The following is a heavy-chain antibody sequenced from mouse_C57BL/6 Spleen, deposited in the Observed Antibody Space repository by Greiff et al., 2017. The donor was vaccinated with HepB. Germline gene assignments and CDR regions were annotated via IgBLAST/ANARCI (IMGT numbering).Heavy chain of an antibody. CDR2: IDPSDSYT. J-gene: IGHJ4*01. CDR3: ARTAAQATWGMDY. V-gene: IGHV1-50*01. D-gene: IGHD3-2*02. Sequence: QVQLQQSGAELVKPGASVKLSCKASGYTFTSYWMQWVKQRPGQGLEWIGEIDPSDSYTNYNQKFKGKATLTVDTSSSTAYMQLSSLTSEDSAVYYCARTAAQATWGMDYWGQGTSVTVSS. CDR1: GYTFTSYW.